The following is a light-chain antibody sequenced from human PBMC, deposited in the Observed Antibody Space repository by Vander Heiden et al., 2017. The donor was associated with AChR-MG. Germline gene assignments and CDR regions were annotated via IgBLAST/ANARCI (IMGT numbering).Light chain of an antibody. CDR1: DSLTSY. CDR2: DAS. V-gene: IGKV3-11*01. Sequence: EIVLTQSPATLSLSPGERAILSCRASDSLTSYLAWYQQIPGQAPRLLIYDASNRAAGIPARFSGSGSGTDFTLTISSLEPEDFAVYYCQQRYNWLFTFGPGTKVDIK. CDR3: QQRYNWLFT. J-gene: IGKJ3*01.